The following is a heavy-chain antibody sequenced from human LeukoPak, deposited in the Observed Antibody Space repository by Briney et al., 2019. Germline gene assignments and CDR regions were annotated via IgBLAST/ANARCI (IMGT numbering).Heavy chain of an antibody. CDR1: AFSFSSYW. V-gene: IGHV3-7*01. Sequence: GGSLRLSCAASAFSFSSYWMSWVRQAPGKGLEWVANINQDGSEKYYVDSVKGRFTISRDNAKNSLYLQMNSLRAEDTAVYYCARPVPATISPDAFDIWGQGTMVTVSS. CDR3: ARPVPATISPDAFDI. J-gene: IGHJ3*02. CDR2: INQDGSEK. D-gene: IGHD2-2*02.